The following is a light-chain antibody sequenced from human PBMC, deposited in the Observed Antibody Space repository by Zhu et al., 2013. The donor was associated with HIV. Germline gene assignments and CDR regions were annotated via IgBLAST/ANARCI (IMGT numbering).Light chain of an antibody. Sequence: QSVLTQPPSASGTPGQRVTISCSGGSSNIGRTHLIWYQQLPGTAPKLLIYSNNLRPSGVPDRFSGSKSGTSGSLAISGLRSEDEADYYCAAWDVRLSEYVFGTGTKVSVL. CDR2: SNN. V-gene: IGLV1-47*01. CDR1: SSNIGRTH. CDR3: AAWDVRLSEYV. J-gene: IGLJ1*01.